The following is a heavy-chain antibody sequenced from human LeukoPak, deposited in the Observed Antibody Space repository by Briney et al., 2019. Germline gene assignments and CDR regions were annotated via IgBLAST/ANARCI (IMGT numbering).Heavy chain of an antibody. D-gene: IGHD3-10*01. Sequence: GGSLRLSCAASGFTFSSYGMHWVRQAPGKGLEWVAFIQYDGNTIFYADSVKGRFTISRDNSKNTLFLHMNSLRAEDTAVYSCAKGYYGSGSYGWFDYWGQGTLVTVSS. J-gene: IGHJ4*02. CDR1: GFTFSSYG. CDR2: IQYDGNTI. V-gene: IGHV3-30*02. CDR3: AKGYYGSGSYGWFDY.